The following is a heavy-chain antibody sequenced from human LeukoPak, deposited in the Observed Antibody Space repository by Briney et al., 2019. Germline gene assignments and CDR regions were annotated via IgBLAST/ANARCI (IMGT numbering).Heavy chain of an antibody. D-gene: IGHD2-15*01. CDR3: AKSNIVVVLAAADY. V-gene: IGHV3-23*01. Sequence: PGGSLRLSCAASGFTFSTYAMSWVRQAPGKGLEWVSSIRNSGDQTYCADSVKGRFTISRDTSKNTVYLQMNSLRAEDTALYYCAKSNIVVVLAAADYWGPGILVTVSS. CDR1: GFTFSTYA. CDR2: IRNSGDQT. J-gene: IGHJ4*02.